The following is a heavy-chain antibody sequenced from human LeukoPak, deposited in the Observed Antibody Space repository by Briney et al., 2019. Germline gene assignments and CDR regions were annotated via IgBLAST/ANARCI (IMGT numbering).Heavy chain of an antibody. V-gene: IGHV3-74*01. CDR3: ARVRSSPPTGLDV. CDR2: INSDGSTT. Sequence: GGSLRLSCAASGFTLSSYWMHRVRQPPGKGLVWVSRINSDGSTTNYADSVKGRFTISRDNTKNTLFLQMNSLRVEDTAVYYCARVRSSPPTGLDVWGQGTTVSVSS. J-gene: IGHJ6*02. D-gene: IGHD6-13*01. CDR1: GFTLSSYW.